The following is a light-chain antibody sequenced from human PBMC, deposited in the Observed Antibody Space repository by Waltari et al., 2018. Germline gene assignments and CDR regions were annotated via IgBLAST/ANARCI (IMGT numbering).Light chain of an antibody. CDR3: QHRSNWPPS. J-gene: IGKJ2*01. Sequence: EIVLTQSPATLSLSPGERATLSCRASQSISSYLAWYQQKPGLAPSLLIYDASNRAAGIPARFSGSGSGTDFTLTISSLEPEDFAVYYCQHRSNWPPSFGQGTKVEIE. CDR1: QSISSY. CDR2: DAS. V-gene: IGKV3-11*01.